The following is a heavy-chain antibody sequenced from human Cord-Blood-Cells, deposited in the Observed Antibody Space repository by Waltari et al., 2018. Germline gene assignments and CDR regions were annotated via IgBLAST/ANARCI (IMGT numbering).Heavy chain of an antibody. CDR2: IIPIFGTA. J-gene: IGHJ4*02. D-gene: IGHD2-21*02. CDR3: ARDPYCGGDCYYFDY. V-gene: IGHV1-69*01. Sequence: QVQLVQSGAEVKKPGSSVKVSCKASVGTFSSYAISVVRPVPGQVLEWMGGIIPIFGTANYAQKFQGRVTITADESTSTAYMELSSLRSEDTAVYYCARDPYCGGDCYYFDYWGQGTLVTVSS. CDR1: VGTFSSYA.